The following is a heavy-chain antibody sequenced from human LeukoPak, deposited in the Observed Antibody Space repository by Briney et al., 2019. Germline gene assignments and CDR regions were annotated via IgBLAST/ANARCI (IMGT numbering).Heavy chain of an antibody. Sequence: SSQKISCKASVGAFSSSAISSGRHTPGQGLEWRGRIIPILGRANYTQKLQGRVTMTADKSTSTAYMELSSLRSEDTAVYYCARDMSTWVTPISYACDVWGQGTMVTVPS. J-gene: IGHJ3*01. CDR3: ARDMSTWVTPISYACDV. D-gene: IGHD4-23*01. CDR2: IIPILGRA. V-gene: IGHV1-69*04. CDR1: VGAFSSSA.